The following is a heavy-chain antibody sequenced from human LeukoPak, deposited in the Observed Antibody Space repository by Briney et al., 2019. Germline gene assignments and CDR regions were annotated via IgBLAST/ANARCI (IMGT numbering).Heavy chain of an antibody. D-gene: IGHD2-8*02. V-gene: IGHV3-20*01. CDR1: GFMSPDYG. J-gene: IGHJ4*02. Sequence: RPGGSLTLSCAASGFMSPDYGMNGVRQVPGKGFKWVSGLNLDASSTTHADSVKGRFTISRDNAKNYLYLQMNTLRAEDTALYDCARDFKYCTGGVCYFTAVADYWRQGTLVTVSS. CDR2: LNLDASST. CDR3: ARDFKYCTGGVCYFTAVADY.